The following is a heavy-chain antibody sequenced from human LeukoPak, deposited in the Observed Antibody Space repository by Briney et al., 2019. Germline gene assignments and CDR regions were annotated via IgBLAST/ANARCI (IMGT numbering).Heavy chain of an antibody. D-gene: IGHD1-1*01. CDR1: GFSLSDYG. V-gene: IGHV3-23*01. Sequence: GGSLRLSCEASGFSLSDYGMTWARQAPGKGLEWVSAISGSGGSTYYADSVKGRFTISRDNSKNTLYLQMNSLRAEDTAVYYCAKDQLTVYYFDYWGQGTLVTVSS. CDR2: ISGSGGST. CDR3: AKDQLTVYYFDY. J-gene: IGHJ4*02.